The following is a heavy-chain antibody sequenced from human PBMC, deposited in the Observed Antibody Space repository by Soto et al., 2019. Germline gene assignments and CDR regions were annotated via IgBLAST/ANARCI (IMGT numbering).Heavy chain of an antibody. J-gene: IGHJ1*01. V-gene: IGHV4-31*03. CDR1: GGSISSGGYY. Sequence: QVQLQESGAGLVKPSQTLSLTCTVSGGSISSGGYYWSWLSQHPGNGLEGIGYIYYSGSTYYNPSLRRRVTITDDTSKNQFSLKLSSVAAADTAESCAREPIAANEREYIQHWGQGTMVTVSS. D-gene: IGHD6-25*01. CDR2: IYYSGST. CDR3: REPIAANEREYIQH.